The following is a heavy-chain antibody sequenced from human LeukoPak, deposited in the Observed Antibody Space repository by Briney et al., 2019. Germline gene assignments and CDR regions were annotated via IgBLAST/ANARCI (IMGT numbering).Heavy chain of an antibody. V-gene: IGHV1-2*06. CDR1: GYTFTDSY. D-gene: IGHD2-8*01. CDR3: ARSARHCNNGVCFTDYYIDL. Sequence: ASVKVFCKTSGYTFTDSYIHWVRQAPGQGLEWMGRINPNSGDPNYPQKFQGRVTMTRDTSISTAYMEMSSLTSDDTAVYYCARSARHCNNGVCFTDYYIDLWGKGTTVIVSS. J-gene: IGHJ6*03. CDR2: INPNSGDP.